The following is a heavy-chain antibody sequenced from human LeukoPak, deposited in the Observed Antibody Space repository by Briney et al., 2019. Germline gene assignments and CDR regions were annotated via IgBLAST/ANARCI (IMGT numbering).Heavy chain of an antibody. D-gene: IGHD3-10*01. CDR3: ARCYYGSAFDY. CDR1: GGSISSSSYY. J-gene: IGHJ4*02. Sequence: PSETLSLTCTVSGGSISSSSYYWGWIRQPPGKGLEWIGSIYYSGSTYYNPSLKSRVTISVDTSKNQFSLKLSSVTAADTAVYYCARCYYGSAFDYWGQGTLVTVSS. CDR2: IYYSGST. V-gene: IGHV4-39*07.